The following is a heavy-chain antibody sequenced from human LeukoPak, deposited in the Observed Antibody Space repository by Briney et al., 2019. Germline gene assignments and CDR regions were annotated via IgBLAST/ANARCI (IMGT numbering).Heavy chain of an antibody. J-gene: IGHJ4*02. CDR1: GGSISSGDYY. Sequence: SETLSLTCTVSGGSISSGDYYWSWIRQPPGKGLEWIGYIYYSGSTYYNPPLKSRVTISVDTSKNQFSLKLSSVTAADTAVYYCARGDILTGYYKPPPGYWGQGTLVTVSS. CDR2: IYYSGST. V-gene: IGHV4-30-4*01. CDR3: ARGDILTGYYKPPPGY. D-gene: IGHD3-9*01.